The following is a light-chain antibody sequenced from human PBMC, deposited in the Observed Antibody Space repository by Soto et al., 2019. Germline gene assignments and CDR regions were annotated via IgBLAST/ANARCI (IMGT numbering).Light chain of an antibody. CDR1: QSISRN. V-gene: IGKV3-15*01. Sequence: EIVMTQSPATLSVSPGERATLSCRASQSISRNLAWYQQRPGRAPRLLIYDASTRATDIPARFSGSGSGTEFTLTISSLQSEDFAVYYCHQYNNWPLYTFGQGTKLEIK. CDR3: HQYNNWPLYT. J-gene: IGKJ2*01. CDR2: DAS.